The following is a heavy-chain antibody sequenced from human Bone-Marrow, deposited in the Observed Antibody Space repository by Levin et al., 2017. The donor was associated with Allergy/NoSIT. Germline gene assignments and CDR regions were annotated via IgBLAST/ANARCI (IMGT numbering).Heavy chain of an antibody. J-gene: IGHJ4*02. V-gene: IGHV3-23*01. Sequence: GGSLRLSCVTSGFTFRSHAMTWVRQAPGNGLEWVSTITGSGYQTYFADSVKGRFTISRDNSQNTVYLHLNDLKAEDTALYYCAKDSWDIAIFGVGHIDDWGQGKQVTVSS. CDR2: ITGSGYQT. CDR1: GFTFRSHA. CDR3: AKDSWDIAIFGVGHIDD. D-gene: IGHD3-3*01.